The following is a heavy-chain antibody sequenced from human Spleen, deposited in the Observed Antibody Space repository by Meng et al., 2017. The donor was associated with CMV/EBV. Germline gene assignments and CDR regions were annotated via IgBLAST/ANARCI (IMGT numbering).Heavy chain of an antibody. CDR3: AKRGGNTGDRWYYFDY. Sequence: SGFAFSTYSMIWVRQAPGKGLEWVSAVSKSGDVVHYGDSVKGRFTISRDNSKNTLYLQMNSLRAEDTAVYYCAKRGGNTGDRWYYFDYWGQGTLVTVSS. J-gene: IGHJ4*02. CDR1: GFAFSTYS. V-gene: IGHV3-23*01. CDR2: VSKSGDVV. D-gene: IGHD7-27*01.